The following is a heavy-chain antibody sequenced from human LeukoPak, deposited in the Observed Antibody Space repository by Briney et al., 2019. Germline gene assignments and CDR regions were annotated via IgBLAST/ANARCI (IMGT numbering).Heavy chain of an antibody. Sequence: GASVKVSCKASGGTFITYGINWVRQAPGQGLEWMGGIVPMFGIANYAQKLEGRVSITTDESSTTAYMEPSSLRSEDTAFYYCATTSVRDGFNYFDYWGQGTLVPVSS. D-gene: IGHD5-24*01. V-gene: IGHV1-69*05. CDR3: ATTSVRDGFNYFDY. J-gene: IGHJ4*02. CDR1: GGTFITYG. CDR2: IVPMFGIA.